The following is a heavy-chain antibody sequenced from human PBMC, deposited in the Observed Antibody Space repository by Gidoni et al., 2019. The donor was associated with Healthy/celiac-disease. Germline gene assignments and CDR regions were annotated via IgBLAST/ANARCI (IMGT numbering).Heavy chain of an antibody. J-gene: IGHJ4*02. D-gene: IGHD3-22*01. Sequence: QVQLVQSGAEVKKPGASVKVSCKVSGYTLTELSMHWVRQAPGKGLEWMGGFDPEDGETIYAQKFQGRVTMTEDTSTDTAYMELSSLRSEDTAVYYCATAKNAGYYDSSGYYYYFDYWGQGTLVTVSS. CDR2: FDPEDGET. V-gene: IGHV1-24*01. CDR1: GYTLTELS. CDR3: ATAKNAGYYDSSGYYYYFDY.